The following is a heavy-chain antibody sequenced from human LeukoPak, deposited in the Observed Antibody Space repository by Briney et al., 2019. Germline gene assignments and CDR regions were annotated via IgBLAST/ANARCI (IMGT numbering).Heavy chain of an antibody. Sequence: PGGSLRLPCAASGFTFSYYGMHWVRQAPGKGLEWVAVIWFDGSNKYYADSVKGRFTISRDNSKNTLYLQMNSLRAEDTAVYYCAKDGPRAVDDGFDIWGQGTMVIVSS. D-gene: IGHD5-24*01. V-gene: IGHV3-33*06. CDR2: IWFDGSNK. J-gene: IGHJ3*02. CDR3: AKDGPRAVDDGFDI. CDR1: GFTFSYYG.